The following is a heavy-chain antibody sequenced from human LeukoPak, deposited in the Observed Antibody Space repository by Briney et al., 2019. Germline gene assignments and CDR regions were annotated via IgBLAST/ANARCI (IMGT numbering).Heavy chain of an antibody. D-gene: IGHD2-15*01. Sequence: PSETLSLTCTVSGGSISSYYWNWIRQAPGKGLEWIGDIYYSGSTHYNPSLKSRVTISVDTSKNQFSLKLTSVTAADTAVYHCARNGRYCSGGGCSGYYYYMDVWGKGTTVTVSS. CDR3: ARNGRYCSGGGCSGYYYYMDV. CDR2: IYYSGST. J-gene: IGHJ6*03. V-gene: IGHV4-59*01. CDR1: GGSISSYY.